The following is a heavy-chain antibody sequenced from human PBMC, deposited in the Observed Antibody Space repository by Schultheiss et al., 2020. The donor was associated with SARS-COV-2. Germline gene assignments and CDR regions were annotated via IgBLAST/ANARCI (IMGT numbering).Heavy chain of an antibody. D-gene: IGHD2-2*01. CDR3: ARSGRAYQLLGGYFDY. CDR1: GFTFSSYA. J-gene: IGHJ4*02. Sequence: GGSLRLSCAASGFTFSSYAMHWVRQAPGKGLEWVAVIWYDGSNKYYADSVKGRFTISRDNSKNTLYLQMNSLRAEDTAVYYCARSGRAYQLLGGYFDYWGQGTLVTVSS. V-gene: IGHV3-30*07. CDR2: IWYDGSNK.